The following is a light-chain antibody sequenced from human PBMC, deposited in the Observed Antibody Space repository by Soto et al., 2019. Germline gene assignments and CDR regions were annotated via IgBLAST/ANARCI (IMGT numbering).Light chain of an antibody. Sequence: QSVLTQPPSVSGAPGQRVTISCTGSSSNIGADYVVHWYQQLPGTAPKLLIYGDNNRPSGVPDRFSGSKSGTSASLAITGLQAADEADYYCQSYDSSLSGSVVFGGGTKLTVL. CDR3: QSYDSSLSGSVV. V-gene: IGLV1-40*01. CDR2: GDN. J-gene: IGLJ2*01. CDR1: SSNIGADYV.